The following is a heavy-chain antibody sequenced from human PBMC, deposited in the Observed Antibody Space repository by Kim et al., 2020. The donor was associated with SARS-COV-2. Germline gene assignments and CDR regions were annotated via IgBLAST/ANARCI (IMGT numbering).Heavy chain of an antibody. V-gene: IGHV3-23*01. CDR2: ISGSGGST. D-gene: IGHD4-17*01. Sequence: GGSLRLSCAASGFTFSIYAMSWVRQAPGKGLEWVSAISGSGGSTYYADSVKGWFTISRDNSKNTLYLQMSSLRAEDMAVYYCAKHPNTYTVTTANDYWGQGTLVTVSS. J-gene: IGHJ4*02. CDR3: AKHPNTYTVTTANDY. CDR1: GFTFSIYA.